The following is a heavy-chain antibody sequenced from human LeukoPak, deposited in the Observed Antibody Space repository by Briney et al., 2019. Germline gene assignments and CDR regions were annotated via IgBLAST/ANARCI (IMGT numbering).Heavy chain of an antibody. CDR2: ISGSGGST. Sequence: PGGSLRLSCAASGFTFSSYAMSWVRQAPGKGREWGSAISGSGGSTYYADSVKGRFTISRDNSKNTLYLQMNSLRAEDTAVYYCAKESYYDSSGYFPVGFAFDIWGQGTMVTVSS. CDR3: AKESYYDSSGYFPVGFAFDI. D-gene: IGHD3-22*01. J-gene: IGHJ3*02. CDR1: GFTFSSYA. V-gene: IGHV3-23*01.